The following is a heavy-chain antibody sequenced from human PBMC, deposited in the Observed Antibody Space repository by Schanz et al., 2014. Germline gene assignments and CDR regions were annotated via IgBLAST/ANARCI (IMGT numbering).Heavy chain of an antibody. CDR2: TSNDGSFT. Sequence: EVRLVESGGGLVKPGGSLRLSCAVSGLTVGDAWMSWVRQAPGKGLVWVSRTSNDGSFTTFADSVKGRFTISRDNAKNPLYLHMTSLSAADTAVYYCVRDTDYHFDYWGQGTLVTVSS. V-gene: IGHV3-74*01. CDR3: VRDTDYHFDY. D-gene: IGHD4-17*01. J-gene: IGHJ4*02. CDR1: GLTVGDAW.